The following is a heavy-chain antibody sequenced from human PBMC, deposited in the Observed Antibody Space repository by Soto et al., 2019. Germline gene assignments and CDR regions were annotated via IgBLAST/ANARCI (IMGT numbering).Heavy chain of an antibody. J-gene: IGHJ6*02. CDR3: ASLAAAGQQYYYGMDV. D-gene: IGHD6-13*01. Sequence: GASVKVSCKASGVTFSSYAISWVRQAPGQGLEWMGGIIPIFGTANYAQKFQGRVTITADESTSTAYMELSSLRSEDTAVYYCASLAAAGQQYYYGMDVWGQGTTVTVSS. V-gene: IGHV1-69*13. CDR2: IIPIFGTA. CDR1: GVTFSSYA.